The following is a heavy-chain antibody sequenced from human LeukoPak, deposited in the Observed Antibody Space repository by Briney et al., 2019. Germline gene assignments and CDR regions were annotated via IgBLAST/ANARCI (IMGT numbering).Heavy chain of an antibody. CDR1: GFTFTTYA. V-gene: IGHV3-23*01. CDR3: AKSGYCSSPICFRDY. J-gene: IGHJ4*02. Sequence: GGSLRLSCAASGFTFTTYAMNGVRQAPGRGLEGVSGLSGSGGSTDYADSVKGRFTISRDNSKNLLYLQMNSLRAEDTAMYYCAKSGYCSSPICFRDYWGQGTLVTVSS. D-gene: IGHD2-2*03. CDR2: LSGSGGST.